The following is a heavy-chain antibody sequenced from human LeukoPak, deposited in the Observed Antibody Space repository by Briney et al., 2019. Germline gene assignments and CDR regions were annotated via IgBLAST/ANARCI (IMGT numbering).Heavy chain of an antibody. J-gene: IGHJ3*02. V-gene: IGHV1-2*02. CDR2: INPNSGGT. D-gene: IGHD2-21*01. CDR3: ASDCGGDCYQPGAPFDI. Sequence: GASVKVSCKASGYTFTGYYMHWVRQAPGQGLEWVGWINPNSGGTNYAQKFQGRVTMTRDTSISTAYMELSRLRSDDTAVYYCASDCGGDCYQPGAPFDIWGQGTMVTVSS. CDR1: GYTFTGYY.